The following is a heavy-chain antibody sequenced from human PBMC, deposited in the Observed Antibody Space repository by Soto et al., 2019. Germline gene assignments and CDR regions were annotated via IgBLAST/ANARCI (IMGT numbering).Heavy chain of an antibody. CDR2: IYHSGST. V-gene: IGHV4-30-2*01. CDR3: ARGPGVDCSSTSCYRGYYYYGMDV. Sequence: SETLSLTCAVSGGSISSGGYSWSWIRQPPGKGLEWIGYIYHSGSTYYNPSLKSRVTISVDRSKNQFSLKLSSVTAADTAVYYCARGPGVDCSSTSCYRGYYYYGMDVWGQGTTVTVSS. CDR1: GGSISSGGYS. J-gene: IGHJ6*02. D-gene: IGHD2-2*01.